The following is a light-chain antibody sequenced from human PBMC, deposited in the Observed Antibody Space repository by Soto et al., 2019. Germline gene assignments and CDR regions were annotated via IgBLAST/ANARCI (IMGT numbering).Light chain of an antibody. CDR3: MQALQTPYT. Sequence: DIVMTQSPLSLPVTPGEPASISCRSSQSLLHSNGYNYLDCYLQKPGQSPHLLIYLGSNRASGVPDRFSGSGSGTDFTLKISRVEAEDVGVYYGMQALQTPYTFGQGTKLEIK. J-gene: IGKJ2*01. CDR1: QSLLHSNGYNY. V-gene: IGKV2-28*01. CDR2: LGS.